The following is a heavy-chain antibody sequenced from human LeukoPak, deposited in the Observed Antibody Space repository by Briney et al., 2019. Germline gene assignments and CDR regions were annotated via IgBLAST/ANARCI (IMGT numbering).Heavy chain of an antibody. CDR3: AKGIQLWSGVDAFDI. Sequence: PSETLSLTCAVSGVSISSGGYSWSWIRQPPGKGLEWIGYIYHSGSTYYNPSLKSRVTISVDRSKNQFSLKLSSVTAADTAVYYCAKGIQLWSGVDAFDIWGQGTMVTVSS. V-gene: IGHV4-30-2*01. D-gene: IGHD5-18*01. CDR2: IYHSGST. J-gene: IGHJ3*02. CDR1: GVSISSGGYS.